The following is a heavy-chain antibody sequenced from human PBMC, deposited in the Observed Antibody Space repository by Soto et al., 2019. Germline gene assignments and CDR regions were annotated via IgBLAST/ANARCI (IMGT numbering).Heavy chain of an antibody. CDR3: ARGESYLFDY. CDR2: IWYDGSNK. Sequence: QVQLVESGGGVVQPGRSLRLSCAASGFTFSSYGMHWVRQAPGKGLEWVAVIWYDGSNKYYVDSVKGRFTISRDNSKNTLYLQMNSLRAEDTAVYYCARGESYLFDYWGQGTLVTVSS. V-gene: IGHV3-33*01. J-gene: IGHJ4*02. D-gene: IGHD1-26*01. CDR1: GFTFSSYG.